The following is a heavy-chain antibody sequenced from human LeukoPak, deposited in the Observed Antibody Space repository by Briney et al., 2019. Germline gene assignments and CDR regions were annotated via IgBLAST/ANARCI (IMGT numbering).Heavy chain of an antibody. J-gene: IGHJ4*02. CDR1: GFTLSNYA. CDR2: ISDSGGST. V-gene: IGHV3-23*01. CDR3: ATQNFDY. Sequence: PGGSLRLSCAASGFTLSNYAMSWVRQAPGQGLEWVSTISDSGGSTYYADSVKGRLTLSRDNSKSTLSPQMNSLRADDTAVYYCATQNFDYWGQGTLVTVSS.